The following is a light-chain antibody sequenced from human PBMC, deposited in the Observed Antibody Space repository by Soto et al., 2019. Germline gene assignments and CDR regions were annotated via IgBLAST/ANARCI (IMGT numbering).Light chain of an antibody. Sequence: QPVLTQSPSASAXLXXXXXLTCTLSSGHSNYAIAWHQQQSEKGPRYLMKLNSDGSHSKGDGIPDRFPGSSTGAERYLTIPRLQSEDEADYYCQTWSSGIVVFGGGTKLTVL. CDR2: LNSDGSH. V-gene: IGLV4-69*01. J-gene: IGLJ2*01. CDR3: QTWSSGIVV. CDR1: SGHSNYA.